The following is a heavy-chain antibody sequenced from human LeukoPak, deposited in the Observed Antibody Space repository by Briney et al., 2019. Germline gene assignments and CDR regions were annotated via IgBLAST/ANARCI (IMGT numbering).Heavy chain of an antibody. CDR1: GFTVSSNY. J-gene: IGHJ4*02. Sequence: GGSLRLSCAASGFTVSSNYMSWVRQAPGKGLKGVSVIYSGGSRYYADSVKGRFTISRDNSKNTLYLQMNSLRAEDTAVYYCAGLPAYYYDTSGLYFDYWGQGTLVTVSS. D-gene: IGHD3-22*01. CDR2: IYSGGSR. CDR3: AGLPAYYYDTSGLYFDY. V-gene: IGHV3-66*04.